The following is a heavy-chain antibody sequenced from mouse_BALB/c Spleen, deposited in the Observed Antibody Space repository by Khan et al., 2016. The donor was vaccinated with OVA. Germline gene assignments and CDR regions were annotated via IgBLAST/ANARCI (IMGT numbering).Heavy chain of an antibody. CDR2: IDPPNDDS. CDR3: ATLYCNPFAY. J-gene: IGHJ3*01. V-gene: IGHV14-3*02. D-gene: IGHD2-1*01. Sequence: EVQLQQSGAELVKPGASVNLSCSASGFNIKDTYIHWVKQRPEQGLEWIGRIDPPNDDSKFGPKFQDKATLTADTSSNTAYLQLTSMTSQDTAFHYCATLYCNPFAYWGQGTLVSVSA. CDR1: GFNIKDTY.